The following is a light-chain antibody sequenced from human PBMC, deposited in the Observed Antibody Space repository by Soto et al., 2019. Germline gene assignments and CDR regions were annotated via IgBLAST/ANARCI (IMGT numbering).Light chain of an antibody. J-gene: IGKJ1*01. CDR2: DAS. V-gene: IGKV1-5*01. CDR1: QSISNW. Sequence: DIQMTQSPSTLSASVGDRVTITCRASQSISNWLAWYQQKPGKAPKLLIYDASSLESGVPSRFSGGGSATEFSLTISSLQPDYFATYYCQHYNNYSRTFGQGTKVEIK. CDR3: QHYNNYSRT.